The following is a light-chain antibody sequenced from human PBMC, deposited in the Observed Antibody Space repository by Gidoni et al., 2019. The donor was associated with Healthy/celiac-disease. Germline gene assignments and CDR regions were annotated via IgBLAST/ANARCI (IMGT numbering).Light chain of an antibody. J-gene: IGLJ2*01. Sequence: QSALTQPASVSGSPGQSITISCTGTSSDVGGYNYGSWYQQHPGKAPKLMIYEVSNRPSGVSNRFSGSKSGNTASLTSSGLQAEDEADYYCSSYTSSSTLEVFGGGTKLTVL. CDR1: SSDVGGYNY. CDR2: EVS. CDR3: SSYTSSSTLEV. V-gene: IGLV2-14*01.